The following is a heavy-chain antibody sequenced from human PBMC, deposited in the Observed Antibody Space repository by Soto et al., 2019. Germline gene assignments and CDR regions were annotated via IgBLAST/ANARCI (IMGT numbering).Heavy chain of an antibody. Sequence: GGSLRPSCAASRFTFSMYWTHWVRQVPGKGPEWVSRIKDDVISTNYADSVKGRFTISRDNAKHTPYIQTNALRTKGPAITARTCGRRSTPSGRGDVWGQGTRVTVSS. CDR2: IKDDVIST. J-gene: IGHJ4*02. V-gene: IGHV3-74*01. CDR1: RFTFSMYW. CDR3: TCGRRSTPSGRGDV. D-gene: IGHD2-8*02.